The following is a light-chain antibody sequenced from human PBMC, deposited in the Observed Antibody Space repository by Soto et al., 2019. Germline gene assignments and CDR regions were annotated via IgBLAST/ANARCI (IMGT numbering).Light chain of an antibody. V-gene: IGKV1-16*01. CDR1: QGIRNY. Sequence: DIQMTQSPSSLSASVGDRVTITCRASQGIRNYLAWYQQIPGKAPKSLIYDASNLRSGVPSRFSGSGSGTDFTLTISSLQPEDFASYYCQQYYSYPITFGQGTRLEIK. CDR2: DAS. J-gene: IGKJ5*01. CDR3: QQYYSYPIT.